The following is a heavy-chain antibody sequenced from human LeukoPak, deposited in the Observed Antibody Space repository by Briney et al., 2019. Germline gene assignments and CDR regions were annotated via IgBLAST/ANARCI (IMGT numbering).Heavy chain of an antibody. Sequence: SETLSLTCTVSGGSISSSSYYWGWIRQPPGKGLEWIGSIYYSGSTYYNPSLKSRVTISVDTSKNQFSLKLSSVTAADTAVYYCARGVDTAMVRIDYFDYWGQGTLVTVSS. V-gene: IGHV4-39*01. CDR2: IYYSGST. D-gene: IGHD5-18*01. CDR3: ARGVDTAMVRIDYFDY. J-gene: IGHJ4*02. CDR1: GGSISSSSYY.